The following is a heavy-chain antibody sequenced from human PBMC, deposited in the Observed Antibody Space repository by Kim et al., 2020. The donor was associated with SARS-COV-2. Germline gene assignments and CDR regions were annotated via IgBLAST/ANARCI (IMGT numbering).Heavy chain of an antibody. CDR1: GGTFSSYA. V-gene: IGHV1-69*04. J-gene: IGHJ4*02. CDR3: ARDGRDGYNDFDY. CDR2: IIPILGIA. Sequence: SVKVSCKASGGTFSSYAISWVRQAPGQGLEWMGRIIPILGIANYAQKFQGRVTITADKSTSTAYMELSSLRSEDTAVYYCARDGRDGYNDFDYWGQGTLVTVSS. D-gene: IGHD5-12*01.